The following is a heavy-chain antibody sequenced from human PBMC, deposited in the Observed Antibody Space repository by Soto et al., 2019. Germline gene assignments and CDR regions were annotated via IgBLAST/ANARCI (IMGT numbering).Heavy chain of an antibody. CDR2: INDRGSI. CDR3: ARESHDILTGPPWVWYFDL. J-gene: IGHJ2*01. Sequence: QVQLQQWGAGPVRPLETLSLTCGVSGGSFSGYYWAWIRQSPGKGLEWIGEINDRGSINYNPSLKSRVSISVDTSNNHYSLNLRSVTAAATAVYYCARESHDILTGPPWVWYFDLWGRGTLVTVSS. V-gene: IGHV4-34*01. CDR1: GGSFSGYY. D-gene: IGHD3-9*01.